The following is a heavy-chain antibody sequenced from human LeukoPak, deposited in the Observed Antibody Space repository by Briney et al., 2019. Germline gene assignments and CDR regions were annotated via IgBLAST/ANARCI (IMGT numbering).Heavy chain of an antibody. CDR1: GFTFSSYA. CDR3: AKEGFRSTSQLMDV. Sequence: GGSLRLSCAASGFTFSSYAMSWVRQAPGRGLEWVSAISGSGGSTYYADSVKGWFTISRDNSKNTLYLQMNSLRAEDTAVYYCAKEGFRSTSQLMDVWGKGTTVTVSS. V-gene: IGHV3-23*01. J-gene: IGHJ6*03. CDR2: ISGSGGST. D-gene: IGHD2-2*01.